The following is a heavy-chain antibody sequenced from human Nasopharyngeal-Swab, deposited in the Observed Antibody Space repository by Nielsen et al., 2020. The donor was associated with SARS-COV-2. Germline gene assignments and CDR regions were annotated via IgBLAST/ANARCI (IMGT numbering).Heavy chain of an antibody. Sequence: WVRQAPGQGLEWMGGIIPIFGTAKYAQKFQGRVTITADESTSTAYMELSSLRSEDTAVYYCAKGNVTLIRGVIENYYYYGMDVWGQGTRSPSP. D-gene: IGHD3-10*01. J-gene: IGHJ6*02. CDR3: AKGNVTLIRGVIENYYYYGMDV. CDR2: IIPIFGTA. V-gene: IGHV1-69*01.